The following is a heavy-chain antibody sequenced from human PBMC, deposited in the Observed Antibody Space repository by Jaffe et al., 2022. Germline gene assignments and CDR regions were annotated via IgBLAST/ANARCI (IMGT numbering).Heavy chain of an antibody. CDR2: IYHSGST. CDR1: GGSISSSNW. CDR3: ARGIDEDCSSTSCSPGAFDI. J-gene: IGHJ3*02. Sequence: QVQLQESGPGLVKPSGTLSLTCAVSGGSISSSNWWSWVRQPPGKGLEWIGEIYHSGSTNYNPSLKSRVTISVDKSKNQFSLKLSSVTAADTAVYYCARGIDEDCSSTSCSPGAFDIWGQGTMVTVSS. D-gene: IGHD2-2*01. V-gene: IGHV4-4*02.